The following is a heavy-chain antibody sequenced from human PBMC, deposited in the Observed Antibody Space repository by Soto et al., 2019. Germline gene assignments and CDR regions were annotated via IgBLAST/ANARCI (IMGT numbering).Heavy chain of an antibody. CDR3: ARQEEVVPAAMSTIFGVANSSYFDY. V-gene: IGHV4-39*01. CDR1: GGSISSSSYY. Sequence: SETLSLTCTVSGGSISSSSYYWGWIRQPPGKGLEWIGSIYYSGSTYYNPSLKSRVTISVDTSKNQFSLKLSSVTAADTAVYYCARQEEVVPAAMSTIFGVANSSYFDYWGQGTLVTVSS. CDR2: IYYSGST. J-gene: IGHJ4*02. D-gene: IGHD2-2*01.